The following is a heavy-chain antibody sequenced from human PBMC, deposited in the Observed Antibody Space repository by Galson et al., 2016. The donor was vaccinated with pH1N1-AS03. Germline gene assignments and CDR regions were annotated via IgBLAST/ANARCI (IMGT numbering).Heavy chain of an antibody. CDR1: GFTFSSYA. Sequence: SLRLSCAASGFTFSSYAMSWVRQAPGKGLEWVASIIGAGGVPYYAGSVKGRFAVSRDTSENTVYLQLDRLRAEDTAVYCCAKDKEAVADRRGYFFDDWGQGTLVTVSS. V-gene: IGHV3-23*01. CDR2: IIGAGGVP. J-gene: IGHJ4*02. CDR3: AKDKEAVADRRGYFFDD. D-gene: IGHD6-19*01.